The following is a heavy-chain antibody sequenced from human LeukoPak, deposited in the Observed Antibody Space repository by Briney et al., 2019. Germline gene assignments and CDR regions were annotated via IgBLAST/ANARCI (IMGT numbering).Heavy chain of an antibody. CDR2: ISTYNGNT. CDR3: ARVPSNASVRYQYFDL. CDR1: GYTFSDHY. V-gene: IGHV1-18*04. Sequence: SVKVSCKASGYTFSDHYMQWVRHAPGRGCGWLGWISTYNGNTIEAEKLKGRVTTTKDTSTTTAYMEQRSLTSDDTALYYCARVPSNASVRYQYFDLWGRGTLVTVSS. D-gene: IGHD6-19*01. J-gene: IGHJ2*01.